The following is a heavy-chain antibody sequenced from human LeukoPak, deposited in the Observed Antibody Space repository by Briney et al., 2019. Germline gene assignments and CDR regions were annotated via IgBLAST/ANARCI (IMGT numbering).Heavy chain of an antibody. CDR1: GFTFSNYA. D-gene: IGHD2-15*01. CDR3: ARQIGYCSDGNCYFDY. CDR2: NSTDGGST. J-gene: IGHJ4*02. V-gene: IGHV3-23*01. Sequence: GGSLRLSCATSGFTFSNYAMAWVRQAPGKVLEWVSSNSTDGGSTYSADSVKGRFTTSRDNSKNTLFLQMNSMRAEDTAVYHCARQIGYCSDGNCYFDYWGQGTLVTVSS.